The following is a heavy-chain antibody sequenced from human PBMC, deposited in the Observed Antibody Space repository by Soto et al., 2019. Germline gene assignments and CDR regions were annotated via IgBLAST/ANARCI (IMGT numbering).Heavy chain of an antibody. J-gene: IGHJ5*02. D-gene: IGHD1-7*01. CDR1: AFSFSDYY. CDR3: ARAPVYNWNYLRFDP. CDR2: ISGSGSTM. Sequence: QGQLVESGGGLVKPGGSLRLSCAASAFSFSDYYMSWIRQAQGKGLEWVSYISGSGSTMYYADSVRGRFTISRDNAKNSLYLQLNSLRVEDTAVYYGARAPVYNWNYLRFDPWGQGTMVTVSS. V-gene: IGHV3-11*01.